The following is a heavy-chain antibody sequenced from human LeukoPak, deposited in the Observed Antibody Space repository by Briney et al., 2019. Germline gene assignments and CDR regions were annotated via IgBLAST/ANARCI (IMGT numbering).Heavy chain of an antibody. CDR2: IYYSGST. D-gene: IGHD2-15*01. CDR3: ASYGLVVAATRGWFDP. J-gene: IGHJ5*02. V-gene: IGHV4-59*01. Sequence: SETLSLTCTASGGSISSYYWSWIRQPPGKGLEWIGYIYYSGSTNYNPSLKSRVTISVDTSKNQFSLKLSSVTAADTAVYYCASYGLVVAATRGWFDPWGQETLVTVSS. CDR1: GGSISSYY.